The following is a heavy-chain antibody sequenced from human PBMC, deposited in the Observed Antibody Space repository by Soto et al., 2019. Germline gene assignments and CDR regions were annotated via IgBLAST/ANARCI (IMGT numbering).Heavy chain of an antibody. CDR3: ARSVYDILTGYFDY. CDR2: MNPNSGNT. D-gene: IGHD3-9*01. CDR1: GYTFTSYD. J-gene: IGHJ4*02. Sequence: QVQLVQSGAEVKKPGASVKVSCKASGYTFTSYDSNWVRQATGQGLEWMGWMNPNSGNTGYAQKFQCRVTMTRNTSIRTAYMELSSLRSEVTAVYYCARSVYDILTGYFDYWGQGTLVPVSS. V-gene: IGHV1-8*01.